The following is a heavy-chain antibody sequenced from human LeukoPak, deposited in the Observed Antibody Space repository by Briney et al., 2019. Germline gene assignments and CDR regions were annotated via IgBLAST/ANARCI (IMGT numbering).Heavy chain of an antibody. J-gene: IGHJ4*02. CDR1: GFTFSSYS. V-gene: IGHV3-21*01. CDR3: AKDHYDYIGGTYRDFDY. CDR2: ISTSSSYI. D-gene: IGHD3-16*02. Sequence: GGSLRLSCAASGFTFSSYSMNWVRQAPGKGLECVSSISTSSSYIYYADSVKGRFTISRDNAKNSLYLQMNSLRAEDTAVYYCAKDHYDYIGGTYRDFDYWGQGTLVTVSS.